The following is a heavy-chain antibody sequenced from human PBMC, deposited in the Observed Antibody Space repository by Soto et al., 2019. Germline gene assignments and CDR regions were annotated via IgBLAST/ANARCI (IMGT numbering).Heavy chain of an antibody. CDR3: ARDMRYYGSGSYGVDYYYGMDV. Sequence: SETLSLTCTVSGGSISSYYWSWIRQPPGKGLEWIGYIYYSGSTNYNPSLKSRVTISVDTSKNQFSLKLSSVTAADTAVYYCARDMRYYGSGSYGVDYYYGMDVWGQGTTVTVSS. CDR2: IYYSGST. CDR1: GGSISSYY. V-gene: IGHV4-59*01. D-gene: IGHD3-10*01. J-gene: IGHJ6*02.